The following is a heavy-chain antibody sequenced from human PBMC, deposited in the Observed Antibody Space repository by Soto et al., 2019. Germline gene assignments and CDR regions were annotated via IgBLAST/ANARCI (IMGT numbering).Heavy chain of an antibody. CDR1: GGSISSYY. V-gene: IGHV4-59*01. CDR2: IYYSGST. J-gene: IGHJ4*02. CDR3: ARGNVYGDYYFDY. Sequence: QVQLQESGPGLVKPSETLSLTCTVSGGSISSYYWSWIRQPPGKGLEWIGYIYYSGSTNYNPSLKSRVTISVDTSKNQFSLKLSSVTAADTAVYYCARGNVYGDYYFDYWGQGTLVTVSS. D-gene: IGHD4-17*01.